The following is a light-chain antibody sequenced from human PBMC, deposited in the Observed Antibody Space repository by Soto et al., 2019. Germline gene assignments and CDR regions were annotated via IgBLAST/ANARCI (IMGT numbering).Light chain of an antibody. J-gene: IGKJ4*01. CDR1: QSVSSY. Sequence: EIVMTQSPATLSVSPGERATLSCRASQSVSSYLAWYQQKPGQAPRLLIYGASTRATGIPARFSGSGSGTEFILTISSLQSEDFAVYYCQQYSKWPLTLGGGTKVDIK. CDR2: GAS. CDR3: QQYSKWPLT. V-gene: IGKV3-15*01.